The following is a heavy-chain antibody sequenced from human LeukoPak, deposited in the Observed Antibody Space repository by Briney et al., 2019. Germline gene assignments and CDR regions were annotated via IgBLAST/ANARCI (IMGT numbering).Heavy chain of an antibody. J-gene: IGHJ5*02. CDR3: TRFPITGTTRIDP. CDR1: GYTFTSYY. CDR2: INPSGGST. D-gene: IGHD1-7*01. V-gene: IGHV1-46*01. Sequence: ASVKVSCTASGYTFTSYYMHWVREAPGQGLEWMGIINPSGGSTSYAQKFQGRVTMTRDTSTSTVYMELSSLRSEDTAVYYCTRFPITGTTRIDPWGQGTLVTVSS.